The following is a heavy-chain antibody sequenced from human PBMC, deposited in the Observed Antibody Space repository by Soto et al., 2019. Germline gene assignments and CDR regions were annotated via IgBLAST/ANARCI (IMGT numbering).Heavy chain of an antibody. D-gene: IGHD4-4*01. V-gene: IGHV3-21*01. J-gene: IGHJ4*02. CDR3: AREGSDYSNYGGIDY. CDR2: ISSSSSYI. Sequence: TGGSLRLSCAASGFTFSSYSMNWVRQAPGKGLEWVSSISSSSSYIYYADSVKGRFTISRDNAKNSLYLQMNSLRAEDTAVYYCAREGSDYSNYGGIDYWGQGTLVTVST. CDR1: GFTFSSYS.